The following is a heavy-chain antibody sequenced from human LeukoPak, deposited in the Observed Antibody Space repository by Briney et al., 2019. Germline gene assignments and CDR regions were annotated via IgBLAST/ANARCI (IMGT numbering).Heavy chain of an antibody. J-gene: IGHJ4*02. D-gene: IGHD2-15*01. CDR2: LHYCGSS. Sequence: SETLSLTSIPCEDSTSVTVSCCGSTRQPPGKGLEWIGCLHYCGSSSYDPTLKSRVTISIVTSRNQFSLKLKSVTAADTAVYYCARHKNEVAPFDYWGLGTLVTVT. CDR3: ARHKNEVAPFDY. V-gene: IGHV4-39*01. CDR1: EDSTSVTVSC.